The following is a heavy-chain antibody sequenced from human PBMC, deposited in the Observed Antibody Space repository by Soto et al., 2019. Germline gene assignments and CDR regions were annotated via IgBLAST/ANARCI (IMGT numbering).Heavy chain of an antibody. Sequence: SVKVSCKASGGTFSSYAISCVRQAPGQGLEWMGGIIPIFGTANYAQKFQGRVTITADESTSTAYMELSSLRSEDTAVYYCARDRVGSSGGYWFDPWGQGTLVTVSS. CDR2: IIPIFGTA. J-gene: IGHJ5*02. CDR1: GGTFSSYA. D-gene: IGHD6-19*01. CDR3: ARDRVGSSGGYWFDP. V-gene: IGHV1-69*13.